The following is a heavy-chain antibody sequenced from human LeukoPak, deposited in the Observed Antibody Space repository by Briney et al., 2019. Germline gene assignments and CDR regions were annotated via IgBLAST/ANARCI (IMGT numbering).Heavy chain of an antibody. Sequence: GGSLRLSCAASGFAVSSKYMTWVRQAPGKGLEWVTVIYLDGRADYVDSVKGRFTISSDNSKNTVYLQMNSLKDEDTAVYYCARDAETSLANWGQGTLVTVSP. J-gene: IGHJ4*02. CDR2: IYLDGRA. CDR1: GFAVSSKY. CDR3: ARDAETSLAN. D-gene: IGHD5-24*01. V-gene: IGHV3-66*01.